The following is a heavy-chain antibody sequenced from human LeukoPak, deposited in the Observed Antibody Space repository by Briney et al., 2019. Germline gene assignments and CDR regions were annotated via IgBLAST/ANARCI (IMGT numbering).Heavy chain of an antibody. Sequence: ASVKVSCKASGYTFTSYYMHWVRQAPGQGLEWMGIINPSGGSTSYAQKFQGRVTMTRDTSTSTVYMELSSLRSEDTAVYYCAREPASGYDSPAYYYYGMDVWGQGTTVTVSS. CDR1: GYTFTSYY. D-gene: IGHD5-12*01. CDR2: INPSGGST. V-gene: IGHV1-46*01. J-gene: IGHJ6*02. CDR3: AREPASGYDSPAYYYYGMDV.